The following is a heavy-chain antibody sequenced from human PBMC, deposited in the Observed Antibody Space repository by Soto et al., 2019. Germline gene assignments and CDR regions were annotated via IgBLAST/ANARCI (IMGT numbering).Heavy chain of an antibody. CDR1: GFNFSDYA. D-gene: IGHD6-19*01. CDR3: AKDWATPVAGRFLDS. Sequence: GVSLRLSCAASGFNFSDYAMHWVRQAPGKGLEWLAIISYEGSNKYSAGSVKGRFTISRDNSKNTLYLQMNSLRPEDTAVYYCAKDWATPVAGRFLDSWGQGTPVTVSS. J-gene: IGHJ4*02. V-gene: IGHV3-30*18. CDR2: ISYEGSNK.